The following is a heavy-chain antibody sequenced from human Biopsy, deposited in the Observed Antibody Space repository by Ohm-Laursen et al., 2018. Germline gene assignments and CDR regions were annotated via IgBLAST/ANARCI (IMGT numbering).Heavy chain of an antibody. CDR1: GGSVGSGTFH. Sequence: SDTLSLTCSVSGGSVGSGTFHWGWIRQPPGKGLEWIGHVYYTGNTNYNPSLKSRVTISMDMSKNQFSLRLSSVTAADTAVYYCVRQGGYFQSWGPGSQVAVSS. V-gene: IGHV4-61*01. J-gene: IGHJ4*02. CDR3: VRQGGYFQS. D-gene: IGHD5-12*01. CDR2: VYYTGNT.